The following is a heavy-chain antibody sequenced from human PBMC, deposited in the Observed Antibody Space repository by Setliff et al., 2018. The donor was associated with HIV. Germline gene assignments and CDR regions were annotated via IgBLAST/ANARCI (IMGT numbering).Heavy chain of an antibody. V-gene: IGHV4-59*12. CDR2: FSYSGSN. CDR3: ARWTVGELDHFDS. Sequence: SETLSLTCTVSGISISTNYWGWIRQPPGKGLEWSGCFSYSGSNTHSPSLKSRVTTSVDTSKNLFSLQLSSVTAADTAMYYCARWTVGELDHFDSWGQGTPVTVSS. J-gene: IGHJ4*02. CDR1: GISISTNY. D-gene: IGHD4-17*01.